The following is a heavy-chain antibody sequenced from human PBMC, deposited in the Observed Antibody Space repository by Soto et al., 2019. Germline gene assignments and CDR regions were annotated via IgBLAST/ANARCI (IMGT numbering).Heavy chain of an antibody. CDR1: GGSVSSGSYY. CDR3: ARVLRFLWWFDP. D-gene: IGHD3-3*01. V-gene: IGHV4-61*01. Sequence: PSETLSLTCTVSGGSVSSGSYYWSWIRQPPGKGLEWIGYIYYSGSTNYNPSLKSRVTISVDTSKNQFSLKLSSVTAADTAVYYCARVLRFLWWFDPWGQGTLVTVSS. CDR2: IYYSGST. J-gene: IGHJ5*02.